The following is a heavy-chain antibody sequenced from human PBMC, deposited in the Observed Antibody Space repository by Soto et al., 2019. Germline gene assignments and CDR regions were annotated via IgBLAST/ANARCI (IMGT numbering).Heavy chain of an antibody. CDR2: INHSGST. D-gene: IGHD3-3*01. CDR1: GGSFSGYY. CDR3: ARGGPIFWSGYYPGYYFDY. J-gene: IGHJ4*02. Sequence: SETLSLTCAVYGGSFSGYYWSWIRQPPGKGLEWIGEINHSGSTNYNPSLKSRVTISVDTSKNQFSLKLSSVTAADTAVYYCARGGPIFWSGYYPGYYFDYWGQGTLVTVS. V-gene: IGHV4-34*01.